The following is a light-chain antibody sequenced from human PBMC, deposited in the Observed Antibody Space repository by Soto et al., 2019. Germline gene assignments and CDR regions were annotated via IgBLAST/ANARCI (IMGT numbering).Light chain of an antibody. J-gene: IGKJ4*01. V-gene: IGKV2-28*01. Sequence: EIVMTQSPLSLPVIPGEPASISCRSSQSLLHSNGYNYLDWYLQKPGQSPQLLMYLGSNRASGVPDRFSGSGSGTDFTLKISRVAAEDVGIYYCMQSIQTPLTFGGGTKVEIK. CDR2: LGS. CDR1: QSLLHSNGYNY. CDR3: MQSIQTPLT.